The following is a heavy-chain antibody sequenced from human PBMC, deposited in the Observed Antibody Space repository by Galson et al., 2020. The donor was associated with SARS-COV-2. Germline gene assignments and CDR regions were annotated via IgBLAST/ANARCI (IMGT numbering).Heavy chain of an antibody. Sequence: ASETLSLTCTVSGGSVSSGSYYWSWIRQPPGKGLEWIGYIYYSGSTNYNPSLKSRVTISVDTSKNQFSLKLSSVTAADTAVYYCARESRAGRWDDSSSSYYYYGMDVWGQGTTVTVSS. CDR2: IYYSGST. D-gene: IGHD6-13*01. CDR1: GGSVSSGSYY. J-gene: IGHJ6*02. V-gene: IGHV4-61*01. CDR3: ARESRAGRWDDSSSSYYYYGMDV.